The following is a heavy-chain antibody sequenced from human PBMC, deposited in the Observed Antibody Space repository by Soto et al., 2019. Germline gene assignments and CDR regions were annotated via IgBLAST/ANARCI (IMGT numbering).Heavy chain of an antibody. CDR3: ARATRYYWHDMMY. CDR2: VSAYNGNT. CDR1: GYTFSNDA. D-gene: IGHD1-20*01. J-gene: IGHJ4*02. V-gene: IGHV1-18*01. Sequence: QVQLVQSGAEVKKPGASVKVSCKASGYTFSNDAITWVRQAPGQGLEWMGWVSAYNGNTNYAQKFKGRVTMTTDTSTSTAYMEIRSLRYDDTAVYFWARATRYYWHDMMYWGQGTLVTVSS.